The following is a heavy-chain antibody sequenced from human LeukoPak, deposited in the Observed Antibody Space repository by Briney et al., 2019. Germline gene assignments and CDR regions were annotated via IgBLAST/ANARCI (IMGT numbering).Heavy chain of an antibody. CDR3: AKDKGDGEYVDY. V-gene: IGHV3-43*02. D-gene: IGHD5-24*01. CDR1: GFSLDDYA. Sequence: GGSLRLSRAASGFSLDDYAMLWVRQGPGKGLEWVSLISGDGGSTYYGDSVKGRFTISRDNSKNSLYLEMNSLRIEDTGLYYCAKDKGDGEYVDYWGQGTLVTVSS. CDR2: ISGDGGST. J-gene: IGHJ4*02.